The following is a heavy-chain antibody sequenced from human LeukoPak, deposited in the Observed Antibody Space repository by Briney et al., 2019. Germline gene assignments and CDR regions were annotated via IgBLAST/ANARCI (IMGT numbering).Heavy chain of an antibody. V-gene: IGHV3-30*02. J-gene: IGHJ4*02. CDR2: IRYDGSNK. CDR3: ARVMGSYGSGSVVYYFDY. D-gene: IGHD3-10*01. Sequence: GGSLRLSCAASGFTFSSYGMHWVRQAPGKGLEWVAFIRYDGSNKYYADSVKGRFTISRDNAKNSLYLQMNSLRAEDTAVYYCARVMGSYGSGSVVYYFDYWGQGTLVTVSS. CDR1: GFTFSSYG.